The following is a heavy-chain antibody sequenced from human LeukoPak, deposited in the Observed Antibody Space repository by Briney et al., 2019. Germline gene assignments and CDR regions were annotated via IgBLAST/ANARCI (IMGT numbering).Heavy chain of an antibody. V-gene: IGHV1-8*01. CDR3: VRPKTRITIFGVVIGSPWFDP. Sequence: ASVKVSCKASGYTFTSYDINWVRQATGQGLEWMGWMNPNSGNTGYAQKFQGRVTMTRNTSISTAYMELSSLRSEDTAVYYCVRPKTRITIFGVVIGSPWFDPWGQGTLVTVSS. CDR1: GYTFTSYD. CDR2: MNPNSGNT. D-gene: IGHD3-3*01. J-gene: IGHJ5*02.